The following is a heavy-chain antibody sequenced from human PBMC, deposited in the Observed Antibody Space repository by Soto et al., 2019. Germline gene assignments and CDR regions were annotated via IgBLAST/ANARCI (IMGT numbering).Heavy chain of an antibody. Sequence: QVQLQQWGAGLLKPSETLSLTCAVYGGSFSGNYWSWIRQPPGKGLEWIGELNDSGGTNYNASLKSRVTISGDTSKNQFSLRLSFVTAADTAVYYCARARGGVQHWGQGTLVTVSS. CDR1: GGSFSGNY. V-gene: IGHV4-34*01. J-gene: IGHJ1*01. D-gene: IGHD3-10*01. CDR3: ARARGGVQH. CDR2: LNDSGGT.